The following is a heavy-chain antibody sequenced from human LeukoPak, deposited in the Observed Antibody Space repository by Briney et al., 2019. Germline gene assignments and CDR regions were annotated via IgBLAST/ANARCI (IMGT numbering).Heavy chain of an antibody. D-gene: IGHD3-10*01. CDR1: GGSISSSSYY. Sequence: SETLSLSCTVSGGSISSSSYYWGWSRQPPGKGLEWVGSIDYSGSTYYNPALKSRVTISVDTSKNQFSLKLSSVTAADTAVYYCARGRGSSIAMIRGARAYNWFDPWGQGTLVTVSS. J-gene: IGHJ5*02. CDR2: IDYSGST. V-gene: IGHV4-39*07. CDR3: ARGRGSSIAMIRGARAYNWFDP.